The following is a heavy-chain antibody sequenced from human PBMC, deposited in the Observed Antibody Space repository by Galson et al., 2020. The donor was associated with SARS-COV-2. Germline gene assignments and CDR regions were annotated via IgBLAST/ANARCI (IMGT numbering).Heavy chain of an antibody. CDR3: ARHPLYGSGSYFWFDP. CDR1: GYSFTSYW. V-gene: IGHV5-51*01. J-gene: IGHJ5*02. Sequence: GDSLKISCTGSGYSFTSYWIAWVRQMPGQGLEWIGIIYPGDSDTRYSPSFQGQVTISADKSISTAYLQWSSLKASDTAMYYCARHPLYGSGSYFWFDPWGQGTLVTVSS. D-gene: IGHD3-10*01. CDR2: IYPGDSDT.